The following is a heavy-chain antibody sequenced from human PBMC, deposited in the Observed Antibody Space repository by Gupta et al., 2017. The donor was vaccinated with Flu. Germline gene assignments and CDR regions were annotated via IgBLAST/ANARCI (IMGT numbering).Heavy chain of an antibody. J-gene: IGHJ4*02. Sequence: QLQLQESGPGLVKPSETLSLTCTVPGCSISSSSYYWGWIRQPPGKGLEWIGSIYYSGSTYYNPSLKSRVTISVDTSKNQFSLKLSSVTAADTAVYYCARRSSSWYYYFDYWGQGTLVTVSS. CDR3: ARRSSSWYYYFDY. CDR2: IYYSGST. CDR1: GCSISSSSYY. D-gene: IGHD6-13*01. V-gene: IGHV4-39*01.